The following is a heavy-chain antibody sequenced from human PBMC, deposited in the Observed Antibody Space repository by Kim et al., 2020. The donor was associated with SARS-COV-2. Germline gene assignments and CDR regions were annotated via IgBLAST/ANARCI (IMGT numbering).Heavy chain of an antibody. V-gene: IGHV3-66*01. J-gene: IGHJ4*01. D-gene: IGHD3-16*01. Sequence: KSYADFVRGRFTISSDNSKIPLYLQMNSMSDEDTAVYYCARGGTLGYVDYWGHGTLVTVSS. CDR3: ARGGTLGYVDY. CDR2: K.